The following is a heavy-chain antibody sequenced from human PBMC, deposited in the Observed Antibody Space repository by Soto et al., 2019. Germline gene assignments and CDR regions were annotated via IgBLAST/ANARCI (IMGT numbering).Heavy chain of an antibody. D-gene: IGHD1-7*01. CDR3: AVELSAAFDV. CDR1: GYSFTSHW. J-gene: IGHJ3*01. CDR2: IYPADSDT. Sequence: TGESLKISCKASGYSFTSHWIAWVRQMPGKGLEWMGIIYPADSDTRYSPSFQGQVTISADKSISTAYLQWSSLEASDTAIYYCAVELSAAFDVWGQGTMVTVSS. V-gene: IGHV5-51*01.